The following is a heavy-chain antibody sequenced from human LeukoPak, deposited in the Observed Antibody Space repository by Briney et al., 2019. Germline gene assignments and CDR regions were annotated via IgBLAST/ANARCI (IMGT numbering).Heavy chain of an antibody. J-gene: IGHJ4*02. D-gene: IGHD5-18*01. CDR1: GGSFSGYY. CDR2: INHSGGT. Sequence: PSETLSLTCAVYGGSFSGYYWSWIRQPPGKGLEWIGEINHSGGTKLNPSLKGRVSISVDTSKNQFSLKLNSVTAADTATYFCTRHEIQGDFWGQGTLVTVSS. CDR3: TRHEIQGDF. V-gene: IGHV4-34*01.